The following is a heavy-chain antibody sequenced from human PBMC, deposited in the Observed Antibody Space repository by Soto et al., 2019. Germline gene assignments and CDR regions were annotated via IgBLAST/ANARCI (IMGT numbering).Heavy chain of an antibody. J-gene: IGHJ4*02. Sequence: QVHLVQSGAEVKKPGASVKVSCKGSGYIFTTYGITWVRQAPGQGLEWMGWISAHNGNTNYATKLQGRVTGTRDTATSTAYMELRNLRSADTAVYYCARGRYGDYWGQGALVTGSS. V-gene: IGHV1-18*01. D-gene: IGHD1-1*01. CDR2: ISAHNGNT. CDR3: ARGRYGDY. CDR1: GYIFTTYG.